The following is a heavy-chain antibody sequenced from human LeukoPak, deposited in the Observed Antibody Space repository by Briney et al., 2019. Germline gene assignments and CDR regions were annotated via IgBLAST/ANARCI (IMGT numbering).Heavy chain of an antibody. CDR3: ARYGMGATPLFDY. D-gene: IGHD1-26*01. J-gene: IGHJ4*02. Sequence: SETLSLTCTVSGGSISSGAYYWSWIRQVPGKGLEWIGYGYFRGNSFYNPSLKGRVTISVDTSNNHFSLQLNSVTAADTAVYYCARYGMGATPLFDYWGQGTLVTVSS. V-gene: IGHV4-31*03. CDR2: GYFRGNS. CDR1: GGSISSGAYY.